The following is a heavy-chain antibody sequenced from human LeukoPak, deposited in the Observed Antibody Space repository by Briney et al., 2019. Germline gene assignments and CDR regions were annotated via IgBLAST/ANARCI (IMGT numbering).Heavy chain of an antibody. D-gene: IGHD5-12*01. J-gene: IGHJ6*02. Sequence: PSETLSLTCTVSGDSISSYYWSWIRQPPGKGLEWIGYIYYSGSTNYNPSLKSRVTISVDTSKNQFSLKLSSVTAADTAVYYCARGSGYSGYGEYFYYYYGMDVWGQGTTVTVSS. CDR2: IYYSGST. CDR3: ARGSGYSGYGEYFYYYYGMDV. V-gene: IGHV4-59*08. CDR1: GDSISSYY.